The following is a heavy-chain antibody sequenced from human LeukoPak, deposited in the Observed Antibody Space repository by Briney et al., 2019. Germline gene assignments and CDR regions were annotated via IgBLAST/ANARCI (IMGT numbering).Heavy chain of an antibody. D-gene: IGHD3-16*01. CDR1: GGSLSNTNW. V-gene: IGHV4-61*01. J-gene: IGHJ4*02. CDR2: IYYSGST. CDR3: ARSAGGASFYY. Sequence: SETLSLTCDVSGGSLSNTNWWSWIRQPPGKGLEWVGYIYYSGSTNYNPSLKSRVTISVDTSKNQFSLKLSSVTAADTAVYYCARSAGGASFYYWGQGTPVTVSS.